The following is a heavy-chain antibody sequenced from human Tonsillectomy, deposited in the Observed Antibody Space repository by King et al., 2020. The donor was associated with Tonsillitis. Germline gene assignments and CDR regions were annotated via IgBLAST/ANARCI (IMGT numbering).Heavy chain of an antibody. D-gene: IGHD2-2*01. CDR3: ASDRGYCSSTSCSFDY. Sequence: QLVQSGGGVVQPGRSLRLSCAASGFTFSSYGMHWVRQAPGKGLEWVAVIWYDGSNKYYADSVKGRFTISRDNSKNTLYLQMNSLRAEDTAVYYCASDRGYCSSTSCSFDYWGQGTLVTVSS. CDR1: GFTFSSYG. J-gene: IGHJ4*02. CDR2: IWYDGSNK. V-gene: IGHV3-33*01.